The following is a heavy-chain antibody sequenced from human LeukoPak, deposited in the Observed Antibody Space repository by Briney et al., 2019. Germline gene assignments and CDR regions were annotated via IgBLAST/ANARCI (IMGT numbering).Heavy chain of an antibody. J-gene: IGHJ5*02. CDR3: ARDPSGGSPHGWFDP. V-gene: IGHV1-18*01. CDR1: GYTFTSYG. Sequence: ASVKVSCKASGYTFTSYGISWVRQAPGQGLEWMGWISAYNGNTNYAQNFQGRVTMTRDTSVNTVYMELSGLRSDDTAIYYCARDPSGGSPHGWFDPWGQGTLATVSS. D-gene: IGHD2-15*01. CDR2: ISAYNGNT.